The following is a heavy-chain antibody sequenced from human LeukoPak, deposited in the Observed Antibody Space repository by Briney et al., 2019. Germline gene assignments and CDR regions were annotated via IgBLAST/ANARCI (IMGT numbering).Heavy chain of an antibody. CDR1: GFTFSSYN. J-gene: IGHJ4*02. Sequence: GGSLRLSCVASGFTFSSYNIHWVRQAPGEGLECVSTISSTSDNYKYYGDSVRGRFTISRDNAKNSLYLQMNSLRVEDTAVYFCARGTNWSPLDFDFWGQGTQVTVSS. CDR3: ARGTNWSPLDFDF. D-gene: IGHD1-20*01. CDR2: ISSTSDNYK. V-gene: IGHV3-21*06.